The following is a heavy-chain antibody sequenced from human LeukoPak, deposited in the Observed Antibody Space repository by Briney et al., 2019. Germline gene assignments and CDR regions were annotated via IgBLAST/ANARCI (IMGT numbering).Heavy chain of an antibody. CDR2: IYYSGST. D-gene: IGHD6-13*01. V-gene: IGHV4-39*07. CDR1: AGSISSNSYY. CDR3: ARTTEAHSWRTRYYDYYMDV. J-gene: IGHJ6*03. Sequence: SETLSLTCTVSAGSISSNSYYWGWIRQPPGKGLQWIGSIYYSGSTYYNPSLKSRVTISVDTSKNQFSLKLSSVTAADTAVYYCARTTEAHSWRTRYYDYYMDVWGKGTTVTVSS.